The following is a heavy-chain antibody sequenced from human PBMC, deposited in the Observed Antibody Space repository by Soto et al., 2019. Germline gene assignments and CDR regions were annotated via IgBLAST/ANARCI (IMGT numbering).Heavy chain of an antibody. CDR2: ISDRGDTT. V-gene: IGHV3-23*01. J-gene: IGHJ4*02. CDR3: AKDKPGTTSFDY. Sequence: PWGSLRLCYAACGFTISSYAMYWVRQAPGKGLEWVSAISDRGDTTHYADSVKGRFTISRDTSKNTLYLQLNTLRADDTAVYYCAKDKPGTTSFDYWGQGTLVTVSS. CDR1: GFTISSYA. D-gene: IGHD1-1*01.